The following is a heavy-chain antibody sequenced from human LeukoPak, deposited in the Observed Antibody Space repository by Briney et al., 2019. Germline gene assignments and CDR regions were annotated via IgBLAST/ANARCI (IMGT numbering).Heavy chain of an antibody. J-gene: IGHJ4*02. CDR3: ARRNYYDSSVDY. Sequence: PSETLSLTCTVSGGSISSYYWGWIRQPPGKGLEWIGSIYYSGSTYYNPSLKSRVTISVDTSKNQFSLKLSSVTAADTAVYYCARRNYYDSSVDYWGQGTLVTVSS. CDR1: GGSISSYY. V-gene: IGHV4-39*01. CDR2: IYYSGST. D-gene: IGHD3-22*01.